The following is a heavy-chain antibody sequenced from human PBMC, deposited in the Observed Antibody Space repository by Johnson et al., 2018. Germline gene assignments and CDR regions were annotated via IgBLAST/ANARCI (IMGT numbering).Heavy chain of an antibody. CDR2: ISSSSSTI. CDR3: ARDWDYSRGYPLGGDYYYMDV. J-gene: IGHJ6*03. Sequence: EVQLVESGGGVVQPGRSLRLSCAASGFTFSSYSMNWVRQAPGKGLEWVSSISSSSSTIYYADSVKGRFTISRDNAKNSLYLQMNSLRDEDTAVYYCARDWDYSRGYPLGGDYYYMDVWGKGTTVTVSS. V-gene: IGHV3-48*02. D-gene: IGHD3-22*01. CDR1: GFTFSSYS.